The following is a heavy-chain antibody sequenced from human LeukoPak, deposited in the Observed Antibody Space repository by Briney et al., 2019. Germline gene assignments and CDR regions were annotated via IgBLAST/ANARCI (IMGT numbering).Heavy chain of an antibody. V-gene: IGHV3-53*01. J-gene: IGHJ3*02. CDR1: GFTVSSNY. CDR3: ARSSSGAFDI. D-gene: IGHD6-6*01. CDR2: IYSGGST. Sequence: PGGSLRLSCAASGFTVSSNYMSWVCQAPGKGLEWVSLIYSGGSTYYVDSVKGRFTISRDNSKNRLYLQMNSLRAEDTAVYYCARSSSGAFDIWGQGTMVTVSS.